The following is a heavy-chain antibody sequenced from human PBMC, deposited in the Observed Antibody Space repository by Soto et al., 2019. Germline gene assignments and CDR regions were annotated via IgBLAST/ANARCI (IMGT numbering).Heavy chain of an antibody. D-gene: IGHD1-1*01. CDR3: AKDPPQTGTTFDV. J-gene: IGHJ4*02. CDR2: INNSGGST. V-gene: IGHV3-23*01. Sequence: GGSLRLSCAASGFTFGSYAMSWVRQAPGKGLEWVSTINNSGGSTYYPDSVKGRFTISRDNSKNTLYLQMNSLRADDTAVYYLAKDPPQTGTTFDVWGKGTLVTVSS. CDR1: GFTFGSYA.